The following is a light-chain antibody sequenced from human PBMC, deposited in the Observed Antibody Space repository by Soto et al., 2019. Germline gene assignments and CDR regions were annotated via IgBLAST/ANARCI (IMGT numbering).Light chain of an antibody. V-gene: IGKV3-20*01. J-gene: IGKJ1*01. CDR3: QQYGSSSAWT. CDR2: GAS. CDR1: QSVSSSY. Sequence: ETVLAQSPGTLSLSPGEGATLSCRASQSVSSSYLAWYQQRPGQAPRLLIYGASSRATGIPDRFSGSGSGTDFTLTISRLEPEDFAVYYCQQYGSSSAWTFGQGTKVDIK.